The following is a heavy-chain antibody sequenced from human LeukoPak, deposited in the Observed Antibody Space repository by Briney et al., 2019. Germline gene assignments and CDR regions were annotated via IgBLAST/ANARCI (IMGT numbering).Heavy chain of an antibody. CDR1: GGSFSGYY. CDR2: INHSGST. D-gene: IGHD4-11*01. V-gene: IGHV4-34*01. CDR3: ARSYSNYVSHFDP. J-gene: IGHJ5*02. Sequence: SETLSLTCAVYGGSFSGYYWSWIRQPPGKGLEWIGEINHSGSTNYNPSLKSRVTISVDTSKNQFSLKLSSVTAADTAVYYCARSYSNYVSHFDPWGQGILVTVSS.